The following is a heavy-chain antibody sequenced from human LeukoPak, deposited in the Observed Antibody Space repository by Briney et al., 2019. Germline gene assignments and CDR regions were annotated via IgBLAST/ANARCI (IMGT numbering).Heavy chain of an antibody. V-gene: IGHV4-39*07. CDR1: GGSISTSSYY. CDR2: IFYSGST. D-gene: IGHD5-18*01. J-gene: IGHJ4*02. Sequence: PSETLSLTCTVSGGSISTSSYYWGWVRQPPGKGLERIGNIFYSGSTYYSPSLKSRVTISLDTSRNQFSLKLSSVTAADTAVYYCARILYGYLDYWGQGTLVTVSS. CDR3: ARILYGYLDY.